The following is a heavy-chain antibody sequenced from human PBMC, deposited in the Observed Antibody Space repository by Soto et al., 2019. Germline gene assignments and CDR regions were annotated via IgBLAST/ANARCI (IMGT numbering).Heavy chain of an antibody. CDR1: GGLDNRGGYY. Sequence: LWLTCHVSGGLDNRGGYYRSWIRQHPGKGLEWIGYIYYSGSTYYNPSLKSRVTISVDTSKNQFSLKLSSVTAADAAIYYCARSVFPWGQGTLVTVSS. CDR2: IYYSGST. V-gene: IGHV4-31*03. J-gene: IGHJ5*02. CDR3: ARSVFP.